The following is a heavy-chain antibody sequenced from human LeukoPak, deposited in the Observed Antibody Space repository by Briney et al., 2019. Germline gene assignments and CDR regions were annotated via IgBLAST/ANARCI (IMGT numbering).Heavy chain of an antibody. J-gene: IGHJ3*02. CDR2: IYYSGST. V-gene: IGHV4-39*01. CDR1: GGSISSSSYY. Sequence: SETLSLTCTVSGGSISSSSYYWGWIRQPPGKGLEWIGSIYYSGSTYYNPSIKSRVTISVDTSKTQFSLKLSSVTAADTAVYYCASSSGHAFDIWGQGTMVTVSS. CDR3: ASSSGHAFDI.